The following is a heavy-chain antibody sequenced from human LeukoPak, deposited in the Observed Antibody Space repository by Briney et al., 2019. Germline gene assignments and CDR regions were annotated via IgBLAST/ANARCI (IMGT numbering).Heavy chain of an antibody. V-gene: IGHV1-2*02. CDR1: GYTFTGQD. Sequence: GASVKVSCKASGYTFTGQDMHWVRQAPGQGLEWMGWINPNTGGTNYAQKFQGRVTITRDTTISTAYMALNWLTSDVTAVYYCASYPRYMSSPPFDYWGQGTLVTVSS. CDR3: ASYPRYMSSPPFDY. D-gene: IGHD5-12*01. J-gene: IGHJ4*02. CDR2: INPNTGGT.